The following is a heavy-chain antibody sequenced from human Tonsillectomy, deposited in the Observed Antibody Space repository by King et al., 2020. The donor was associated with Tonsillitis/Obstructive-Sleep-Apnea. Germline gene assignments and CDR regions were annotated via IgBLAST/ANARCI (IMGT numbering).Heavy chain of an antibody. D-gene: IGHD3-22*01. V-gene: IGHV1-69*09. J-gene: IGHJ4*02. CDR1: GGTFKSYA. CDR2: FNLIYAMG. CDR3: AMGVSAYYESSRPVH. Sequence: QLVQSGADVKKPGSSVKVSCKASGGTFKSYAINWVRQAPGQGLEWMGKFNLIYAMGDYAEKFQGRVPIPADKPTTTAYMALSVLRSDDTAVYYCAMGVSAYYESSRPVHWGQGTLVTVSS.